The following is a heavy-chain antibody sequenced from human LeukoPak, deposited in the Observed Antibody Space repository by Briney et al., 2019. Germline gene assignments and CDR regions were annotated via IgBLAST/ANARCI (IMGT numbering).Heavy chain of an antibody. CDR3: ARVLQPGSSSKYDAFDI. J-gene: IGHJ3*02. D-gene: IGHD6-6*01. CDR1: GGSISSGSYY. V-gene: IGHV4-61*02. CDR2: IYTSGST. Sequence: PSQTLSLTCTVSGGSISSGSYYWSWIRQPAGKGLEWIGRIYTSGSTNYNPSLKSRVTISVDTSKNQFSLKLSSVTAADTAVYYCARVLQPGSSSKYDAFDIWGQGTMVTVSS.